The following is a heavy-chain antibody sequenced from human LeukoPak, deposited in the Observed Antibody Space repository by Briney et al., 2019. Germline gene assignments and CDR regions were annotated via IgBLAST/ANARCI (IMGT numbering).Heavy chain of an antibody. CDR1: GGSISSSSYY. CDR2: IYYSGST. CDR3: ARDGSGRVSY. Sequence: KTSETLSLTCTVSGGSISSSSYYWGWIRQPPGKGLEWIGSIYYSGSTYYNPSLKSRVTISVDTSKNQFSLKLSSVTAADTAVYYCARDGSGRVSYWGQGTLVTVSS. V-gene: IGHV4-39*07. D-gene: IGHD3-10*01. J-gene: IGHJ4*02.